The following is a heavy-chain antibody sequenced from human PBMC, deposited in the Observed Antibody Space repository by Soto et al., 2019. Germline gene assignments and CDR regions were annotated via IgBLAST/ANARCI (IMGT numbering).Heavy chain of an antibody. V-gene: IGHV4-34*02. CDR3: ARNGVGFGFDI. D-gene: IGHD2-2*01. CDR1: GRSMSGYN. J-gene: IGHJ3*02. CDR2: IGPTGDT. Sequence: QVQQQQWGARLLKPSETLSLTCAEYGRSMSGYNWSWLRRSPVRGLEWIGEIGPTGDTNYCPSFMSRVTVLVDTSKYELSLRLTQVTAADTATYLCARNGVGFGFDIWGLGTMVLVSS.